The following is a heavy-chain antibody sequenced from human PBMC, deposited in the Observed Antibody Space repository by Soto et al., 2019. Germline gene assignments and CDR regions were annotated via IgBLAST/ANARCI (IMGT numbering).Heavy chain of an antibody. D-gene: IGHD3-10*01. CDR1: GYVFATYG. CDR3: ARDPPGLYYFDY. V-gene: IGHV1-18*04. Sequence: ASVKVSCKASGYVFATYGISWVRQAPRQGLEWMGWITPNNGHTDYARKFQGRVIMTTDTSTSTAYMELRSLRSDDTAVYYCARDPPGLYYFDYWGRGTLVTVSS. CDR2: ITPNNGHT. J-gene: IGHJ4*02.